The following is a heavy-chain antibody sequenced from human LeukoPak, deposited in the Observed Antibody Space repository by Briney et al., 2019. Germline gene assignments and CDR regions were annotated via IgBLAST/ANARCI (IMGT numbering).Heavy chain of an antibody. D-gene: IGHD6-13*01. CDR2: IYYSGST. Sequence: SETLSLTCTVSGGSINSSSYYWGWIRQPPGKGLEWIGSIYYSGSTYYNPSLKSRVTISVDTSKNQFSLKLSSVTAADTAVYYCARTGYSSSWNYYYYYYMDVWGKGTTVTVSS. CDR1: GGSINSSSYY. CDR3: ARTGYSSSWNYYYYYYMDV. V-gene: IGHV4-39*07. J-gene: IGHJ6*03.